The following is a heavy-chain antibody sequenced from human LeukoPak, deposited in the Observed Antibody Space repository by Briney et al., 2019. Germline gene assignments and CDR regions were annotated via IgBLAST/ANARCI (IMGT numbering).Heavy chain of an antibody. CDR3: AKANWVSKADAVS. V-gene: IGHV3-23*01. D-gene: IGHD3-16*01. Sequence: GGSLRLSCAASGFTFSTYAMSWVREAPVRGLEWVSSLRGNGDTFYADSVKGRFTLSRDDSRNTVYLQLNNLRVEDTAVYYCAKANWVSKADAVSWGQGTVVTVSS. CDR1: GFTFSTYA. J-gene: IGHJ4*02. CDR2: LRGNGDT.